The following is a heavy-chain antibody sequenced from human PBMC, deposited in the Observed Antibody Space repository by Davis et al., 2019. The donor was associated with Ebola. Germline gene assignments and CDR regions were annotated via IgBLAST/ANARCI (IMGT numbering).Heavy chain of an antibody. CDR2: IWSDGTTK. CDR3: ARDTIALNF. D-gene: IGHD2-21*01. V-gene: IGHV3-33*01. Sequence: GESLKISCAVSGFIARHYGMHWARQAPGKGLEWVAVIWSDGTTKHYADSVKGRFTIARDDSKNTLYLQMNSLRADDTAVYYCARDTIALNFWGRGTLVTVSS. J-gene: IGHJ4*02. CDR1: GFIARHYG.